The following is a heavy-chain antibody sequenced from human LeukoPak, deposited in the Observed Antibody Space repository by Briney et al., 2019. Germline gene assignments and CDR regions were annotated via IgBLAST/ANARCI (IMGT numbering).Heavy chain of an antibody. J-gene: IGHJ3*01. D-gene: IGHD3-22*01. CDR2: ISGSGGST. CDR1: GFTFSSCA. V-gene: IGHV3-23*01. CDR3: AKGGTYYYDSSXYYYVXLGRNAF. Sequence: GGSLRLSCAASGFTFSSCAMSWVRQAPGKGLEWVSAISGSGGSTYYADSVKGRFTISRDNSKNTLYLQMNSLRAEDTAVYYCAKGGTYYYDSSXYYYVXLGRNAF.